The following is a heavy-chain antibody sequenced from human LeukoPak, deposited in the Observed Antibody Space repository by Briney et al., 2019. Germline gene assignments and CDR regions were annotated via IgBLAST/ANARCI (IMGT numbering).Heavy chain of an antibody. CDR2: TSYAGSNE. J-gene: IGHJ4*02. Sequence: GGSLRLSCAASGFTFSTYGMHWVRQAPGKGLEWVAGTSYAGSNEYNADSVKGRFSISRDNSKNTLYLQMNSLRAEDTAVYYCAREERNYGLIDYWGQGTLVTVSS. CDR1: GFTFSTYG. D-gene: IGHD3-10*01. V-gene: IGHV3-30*04. CDR3: AREERNYGLIDY.